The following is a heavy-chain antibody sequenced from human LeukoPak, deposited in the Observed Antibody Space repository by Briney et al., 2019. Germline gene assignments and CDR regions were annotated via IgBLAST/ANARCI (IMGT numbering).Heavy chain of an antibody. CDR2: INPNSGGT. Sequence: ASVKVSCKASGYTFTGYCMHWVRQAPGQGLEWMGWINPNSGGTNYAQKFQGRVTMTRDTSISTAYMELSRLRSDDTAVYYCARQYCSGGSCYKLYYYYGMDVWGQGTTVTVSS. D-gene: IGHD2-15*01. J-gene: IGHJ6*02. CDR1: GYTFTGYC. CDR3: ARQYCSGGSCYKLYYYYGMDV. V-gene: IGHV1-2*02.